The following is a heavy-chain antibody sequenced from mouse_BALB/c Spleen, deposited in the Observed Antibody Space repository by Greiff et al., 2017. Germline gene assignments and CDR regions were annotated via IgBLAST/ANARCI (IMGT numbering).Heavy chain of an antibody. CDR2: IRLKSNNYAT. CDR1: GFTFSNYW. J-gene: IGHJ3*01. D-gene: IGHD2-1*01. CDR3: TRTDYGNPFAY. Sequence: EVKVEESGGGLVQPGGSMKLSCVASGFTFSNYWMNWVRQSPEKGLEWVAEIRLKSNNYATHYAESVKGRFTISRDDSKSSVYLQMNNLRAEDTGIYYCTRTDYGNPFAYWGQGTLVTVSA. V-gene: IGHV6-6*02.